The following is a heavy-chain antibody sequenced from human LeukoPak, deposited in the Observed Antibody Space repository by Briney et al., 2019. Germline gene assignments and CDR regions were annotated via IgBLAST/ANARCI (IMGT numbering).Heavy chain of an antibody. V-gene: IGHV4-30-4*08. J-gene: IGHJ3*02. Sequence: SETLSLTCTVSGGSISSGDYYWSWIRQPPGKGLEWIGYIYYSGSTYYNPSLKSRVTISVDTSKNQFSLKLSSVTAADTAVYYCAREAAAGTEEAFDIWGQGTMVTVSS. CDR1: GGSISSGDYY. CDR3: AREAAAGTEEAFDI. CDR2: IYYSGST. D-gene: IGHD6-13*01.